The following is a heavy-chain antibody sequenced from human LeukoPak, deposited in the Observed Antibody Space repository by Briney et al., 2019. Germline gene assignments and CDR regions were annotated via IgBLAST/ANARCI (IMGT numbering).Heavy chain of an antibody. CDR3: AREGSYYEFDY. CDR2: IKQDGSKK. D-gene: IGHD1-26*01. CDR1: GFPFSSYW. Sequence: GGSLRLSCVASGFPFSSYWMTWVRQAPGKGLEWVANIKQDGSKKSYVDSVKGRFTISRDNSKNTVYLQMNSLRAEDTAVYYCAREGSYYEFDYWGQGTLVTVSS. V-gene: IGHV3-7*03. J-gene: IGHJ4*02.